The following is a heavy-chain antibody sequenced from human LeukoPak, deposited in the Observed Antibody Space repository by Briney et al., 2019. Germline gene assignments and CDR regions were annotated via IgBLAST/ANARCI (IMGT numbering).Heavy chain of an antibody. Sequence: GGSLRLSCAAPGFTFSDYGMHWVRQAPGKGLEWVAVIWYDGSKKYYADSVKGRITISRDNSKNTVDLQMNSLRAEDTAVYYCARDRCSGGSCHASDHWGQGTLVTVSS. J-gene: IGHJ4*02. D-gene: IGHD2-15*01. CDR3: ARDRCSGGSCHASDH. CDR1: GFTFSDYG. V-gene: IGHV3-33*01. CDR2: IWYDGSKK.